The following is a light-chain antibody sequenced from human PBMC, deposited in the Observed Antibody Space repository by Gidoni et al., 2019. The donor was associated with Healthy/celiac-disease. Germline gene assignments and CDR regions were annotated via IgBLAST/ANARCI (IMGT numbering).Light chain of an antibody. Sequence: DIQMTQSPSSLSASVGDRVTISCRASQGISNYLAWYQQKPGKVPKLLIYAASTLQSGVPSRFSGSGSGTDFTLTISSLQPEDVATYYCQKYNSAPRLTFGGGTKVEIK. CDR3: QKYNSAPRLT. CDR2: AAS. CDR1: QGISNY. V-gene: IGKV1-27*01. J-gene: IGKJ4*01.